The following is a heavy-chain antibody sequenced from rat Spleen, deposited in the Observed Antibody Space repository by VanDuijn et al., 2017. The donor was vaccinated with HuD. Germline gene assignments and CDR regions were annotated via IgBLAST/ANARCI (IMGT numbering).Heavy chain of an antibody. J-gene: IGHJ2*01. D-gene: IGHD1-12*03. V-gene: IGHV2-1*01. CDR1: GFSLTSYS. CDR3: ASQYYYDGYYRDY. CDR2: IQNGGST. Sequence: QVQLKESGPGLVQPSETLSLTCTVSGFSLTSYSVSWVRQPPGKGLEWMGRIQNGGSTDYNSALKSRLSISRDTSKSQVFLKMNSVQTEDTAMYFCASQYYYDGYYRDYWGQGVMVTVSS.